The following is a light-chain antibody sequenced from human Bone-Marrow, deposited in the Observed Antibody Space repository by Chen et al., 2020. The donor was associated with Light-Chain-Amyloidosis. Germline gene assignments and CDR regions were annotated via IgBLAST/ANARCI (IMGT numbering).Light chain of an antibody. CDR3: QVWASSSDQPV. Sequence: SYVLSQPPSVSVAPGQTARITCGGNNIGTKSVHWYQQKPGQAPVAVIHYDSGRPSGIPERFSGSISGNTATLPISRVEAGDEADYYCQVWASSSDQPVFGGGTKLTVL. V-gene: IGLV3-21*04. J-gene: IGLJ3*02. CDR2: YDS. CDR1: NIGTKS.